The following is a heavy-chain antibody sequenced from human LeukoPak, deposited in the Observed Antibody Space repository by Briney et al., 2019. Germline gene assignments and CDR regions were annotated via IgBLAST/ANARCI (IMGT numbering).Heavy chain of an antibody. V-gene: IGHV4-34*01. CDR2: INHSGST. CDR1: GGSFSGYY. J-gene: IGHJ6*02. Sequence: SETLSLTCAVSGGSFSGYYWSWIRQPPGKGLEWVAEINHSGSTNYNPSPKSRVTISVDPSKNQFSLKLSSVTAADTAVYYCARARVGPAAYYYYYYGMDVWGQGTTVTVSS. CDR3: ARARVGPAAYYYYYYGMDV.